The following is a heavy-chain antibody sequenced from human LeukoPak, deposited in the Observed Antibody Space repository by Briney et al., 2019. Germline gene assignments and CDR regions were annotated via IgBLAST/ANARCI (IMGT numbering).Heavy chain of an antibody. CDR2: IYYSGST. D-gene: IGHD6-13*01. CDR3: ARYSSSWYGPQYYFDY. V-gene: IGHV4-39*07. CDR1: GGSISGSSYY. Sequence: SETLSLTCTVSGGSISGSSYYWGWIRQPPGKGLEWIGSIYYSGSTYYNPSLKSRVTISVDTSKNQFSLKLSSVTAADTAVYYCARYSSSWYGPQYYFDYWGQGTLVTVSS. J-gene: IGHJ4*02.